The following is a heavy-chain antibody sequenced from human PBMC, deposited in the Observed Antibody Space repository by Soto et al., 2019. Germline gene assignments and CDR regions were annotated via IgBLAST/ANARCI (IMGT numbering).Heavy chain of an antibody. CDR1: GYTFTSYY. J-gene: IGHJ6*04. CDR2: INPSGGST. D-gene: IGHD3-3*01. V-gene: IGHV1-46*01. CDR3: ARVDFWSGSLAREGMDV. Sequence: ASVKVSCKASGYTFTSYYMHWVRQAPGQGLEWVGIINPSGGSTSYAQKFQGRVTMTRDTSTSTVYMELSSPRSQDTAVYYCARVDFWSGSLAREGMDVCGKGTTVTVCS.